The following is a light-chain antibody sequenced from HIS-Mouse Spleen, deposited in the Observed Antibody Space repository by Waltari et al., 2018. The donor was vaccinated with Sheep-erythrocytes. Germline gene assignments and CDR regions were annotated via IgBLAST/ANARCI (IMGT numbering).Light chain of an antibody. Sequence: QSALTQPRSVSGSPGQSVTISCTGTSSDVGGSNSFPWYQQHPGKAPKLMIYDVSKRPSGVPDRFSGSKSGNTASLTISGLQAEDEADYYCCSYAGSYNHVFATGTKVTVL. CDR2: DVS. V-gene: IGLV2-11*01. CDR3: CSYAGSYNHV. CDR1: SSDVGGSNS. J-gene: IGLJ1*01.